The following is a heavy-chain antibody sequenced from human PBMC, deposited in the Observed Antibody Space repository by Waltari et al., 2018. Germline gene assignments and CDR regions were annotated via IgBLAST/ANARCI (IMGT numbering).Heavy chain of an antibody. V-gene: IGHV4-34*01. CDR1: GGSFSGYY. CDR3: ARHRGARPTFDS. Sequence: QVQLQQWGAGLLKPSETLSLTCGLYGGSFSGYYWSWIRQSPGKGLEWIGEVNHSGKTNYNSSLKSRATISLDTSKTQFSLKLTSVTAADTALYYCARHRGARPTFDSWGQGTLVTVSS. CDR2: VNHSGKT. D-gene: IGHD1-26*01. J-gene: IGHJ4*02.